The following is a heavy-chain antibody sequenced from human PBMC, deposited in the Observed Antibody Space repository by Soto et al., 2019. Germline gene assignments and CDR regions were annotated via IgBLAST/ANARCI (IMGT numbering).Heavy chain of an antibody. D-gene: IGHD3-10*01. Sequence: SETLSLTCTVSGGSISSYYWSWIRQPAGKGLEWIGRIYTSGSTNYNPSLKSRVTMSVDTSKNQFSLKLSSVTAADTAVYYCARGRITMVRGDPNYFDYWGQGTLVTVSS. CDR3: ARGRITMVRGDPNYFDY. CDR2: IYTSGST. J-gene: IGHJ4*02. V-gene: IGHV4-4*07. CDR1: GGSISSYY.